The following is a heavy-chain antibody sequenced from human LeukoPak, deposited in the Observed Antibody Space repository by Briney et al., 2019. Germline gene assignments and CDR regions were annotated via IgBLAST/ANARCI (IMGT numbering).Heavy chain of an antibody. CDR3: ARDRLHYGEYEKTLDY. Sequence: PGGSLRLSCAASGFTFSAYWMHWVRQVPGKGLVWVSRINNDGTATFFADSVKGRFTISRDNAKNTLYLQMDSLRAEDTAMYYCARDRLHYGEYEKTLDYWGQGTLVTVSS. J-gene: IGHJ4*02. CDR2: INNDGTAT. V-gene: IGHV3-74*01. D-gene: IGHD4-17*01. CDR1: GFTFSAYW.